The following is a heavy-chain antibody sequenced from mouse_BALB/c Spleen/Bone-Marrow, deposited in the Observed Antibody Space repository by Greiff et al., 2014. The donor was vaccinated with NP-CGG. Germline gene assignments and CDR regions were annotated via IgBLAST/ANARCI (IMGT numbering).Heavy chain of an antibody. CDR3: ARDGDYDESYAMDY. Sequence: QVQLQQPGAELVRPGTSVKVSCKASGYAFTNYLIEWVKQRPGQGLEWIGVINPGSGGTNYNEKFKGKATLTADKSSSTAYMQLSSLTSDDSAVYFCARDGDYDESYAMDYWGQGTSVTVSS. CDR2: INPGSGGT. CDR1: GYAFTNYL. D-gene: IGHD2-4*01. V-gene: IGHV1-54*01. J-gene: IGHJ4*01.